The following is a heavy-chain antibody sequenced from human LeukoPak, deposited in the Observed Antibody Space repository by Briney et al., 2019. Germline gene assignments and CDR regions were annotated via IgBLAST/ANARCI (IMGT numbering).Heavy chain of an antibody. Sequence: SETLSLTCTVSGGSISTYYWSWIRQPPGKGLEWIGYIYYSGSTNYNPSLKSRVTISIDTSKNQFSLNLSSVTAADTAVYYCARGGGYDSFDYWGQGTLVTVSS. V-gene: IGHV4-59*12. D-gene: IGHD5-12*01. CDR3: ARGGGYDSFDY. CDR2: IYYSGST. CDR1: GGSISTYY. J-gene: IGHJ4*02.